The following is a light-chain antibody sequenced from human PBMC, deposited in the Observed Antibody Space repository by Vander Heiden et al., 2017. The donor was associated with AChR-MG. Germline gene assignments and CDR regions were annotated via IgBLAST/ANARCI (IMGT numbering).Light chain of an antibody. J-gene: IGLJ3*02. CDR3: QVWDSSSDHLWV. CDR2: DDS. Sequence: SYVLTQPPSVSVAPGKPARITCGGNNIGSKSVHWYQQKPGQAPGLVVYDDSDRPSGIPERFSGSNSGNTATLTISRVEAGDEADYYCQVWDSSSDHLWVFGGGTKLTVL. V-gene: IGLV3-21*03. CDR1: NIGSKS.